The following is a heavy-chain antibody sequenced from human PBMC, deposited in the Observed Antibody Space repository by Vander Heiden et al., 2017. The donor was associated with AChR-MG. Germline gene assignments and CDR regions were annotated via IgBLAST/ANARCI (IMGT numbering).Heavy chain of an antibody. Sequence: EVQLVESGGGLVQPGGSLRLSCAASGFIFSDHYMDWVRQAPGKGLEWVGRIRNKANSYTAQYAASVTGRFTISRDDSKNSLYLQMNSLKTEDTAVYYCARRGSAGPATFDIWGQGTLVTVSS. D-gene: IGHD5-12*01. CDR3: ARRGSAGPATFDI. J-gene: IGHJ3*02. CDR1: GFIFSDHY. V-gene: IGHV3-72*01. CDR2: IRNKANSYTA.